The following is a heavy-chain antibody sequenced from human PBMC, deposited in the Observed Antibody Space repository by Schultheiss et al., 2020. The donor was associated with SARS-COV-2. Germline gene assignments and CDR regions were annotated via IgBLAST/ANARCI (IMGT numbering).Heavy chain of an antibody. CDR2: IYYSGST. CDR1: GGSISSSSYY. D-gene: IGHD4-17*01. CDR3: AWGGDYLDGMDV. Sequence: SQTLSLTCTVSGGSISSSSYYWGWIRQPPGKGLEWIGSIYYSGSTYYNPSLKSRVTISVDTSKNQFSLKLSSVTAADTAVYYCAWGGDYLDGMDVWGQGTTVTVSS. J-gene: IGHJ6*02. V-gene: IGHV4-39*01.